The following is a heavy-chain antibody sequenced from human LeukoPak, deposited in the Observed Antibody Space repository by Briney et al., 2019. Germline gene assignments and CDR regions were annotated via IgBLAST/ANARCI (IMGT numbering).Heavy chain of an antibody. CDR3: ASPNITYCSSTSCYKYYYYYGMDV. CDR2: INAGNGNT. J-gene: IGHJ6*02. CDR1: GGTFSSYA. V-gene: IGHV1-3*01. D-gene: IGHD2-2*02. Sequence: ASVKVSCKASGGTFSSYAISWVRQAPGQRLEWMGWINAGNGNTKYSQKFQGRVTITRDTSASTAYMEPSSLRSEDTAVYYCASPNITYCSSTSCYKYYYYYGMDVWGQGTTVTVSS.